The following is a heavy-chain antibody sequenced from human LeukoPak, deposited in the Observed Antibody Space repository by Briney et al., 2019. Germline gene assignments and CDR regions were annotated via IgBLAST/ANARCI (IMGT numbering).Heavy chain of an antibody. CDR1: GFTFSSYS. Sequence: PGGSLRLSCAASGFTFSSYSMNWVRQAPGKGLEWVSSISSSSSYIYYADSVKGRFTISRDNAKNSLYLQMNSLRAEDTAVYYRARTGSYDFWSGYYFDWFDPWGQGTLVTVSS. D-gene: IGHD3-3*01. J-gene: IGHJ5*02. CDR2: ISSSSSYI. V-gene: IGHV3-21*01. CDR3: ARTGSYDFWSGYYFDWFDP.